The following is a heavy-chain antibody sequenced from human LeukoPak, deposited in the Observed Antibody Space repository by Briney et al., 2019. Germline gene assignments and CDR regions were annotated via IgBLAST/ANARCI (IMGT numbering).Heavy chain of an antibody. CDR1: GFTFSTYW. J-gene: IGHJ6*02. D-gene: IGHD3-3*01. CDR2: MKRDGSEI. CDR3: ARDPHYDFWSGYSHYGMDV. Sequence: GGSLRLSCSASGFTFSTYWMSWVRQAPGKGLEWVANMKRDGSEICYVDSVKGRFTISRDNAKNSLYLQMNSLRAEDTAVYYCARDPHYDFWSGYSHYGMDVWGQGTTVTVSS. V-gene: IGHV3-7*01.